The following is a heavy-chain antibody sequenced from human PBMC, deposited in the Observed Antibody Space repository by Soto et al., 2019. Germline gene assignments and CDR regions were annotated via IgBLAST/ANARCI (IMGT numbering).Heavy chain of an antibody. Sequence: GDSLKISCKGSGYTFTNYWISWVRQMPGKGLEWMGRIDPSDSYTNYSPSFQGHVTISVDKSITTAYVQWSSLRASDSALYYCARMRLGRSGFYTGIDYWGQGTQVTVSA. D-gene: IGHD3-22*01. CDR1: GYTFTNYW. J-gene: IGHJ4*02. CDR3: ARMRLGRSGFYTGIDY. V-gene: IGHV5-10-1*01. CDR2: IDPSDSYT.